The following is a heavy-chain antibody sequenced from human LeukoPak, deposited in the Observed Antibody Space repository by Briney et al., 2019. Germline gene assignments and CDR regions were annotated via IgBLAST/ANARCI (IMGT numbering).Heavy chain of an antibody. CDR1: GGTFSTYA. CDR2: ISPNNGNT. Sequence: APVKVSCKASGGTFSTYAISWVRQAPGQGLEWMGWISPNNGNTNYAQKFQGRVTMTTDTPTSTAYMEMRSLRSDDTAVYYCARDRDSSGWHVADYWGQGTLVTVSS. CDR3: ARDRDSSGWHVADY. V-gene: IGHV1-18*01. J-gene: IGHJ4*02. D-gene: IGHD6-19*01.